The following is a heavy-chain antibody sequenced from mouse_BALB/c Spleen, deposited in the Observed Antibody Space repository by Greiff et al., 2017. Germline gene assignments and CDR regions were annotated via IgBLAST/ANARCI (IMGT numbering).Heavy chain of an antibody. V-gene: IGHV3-2*02. CDR3: ARKGYGNYVYAMDY. D-gene: IGHD2-10*02. Sequence: VQLQQSGPGLVKPSQSLSLTCTVTGYSITSDYAWNWIRQFPGNKLEWMGYISYSGSTSYNPSLKSRISITRDTSKNQFFLQLNSVTTEDTATYYCARKGYGNYVYAMDYWGQGTSVTVSS. CDR2: ISYSGST. J-gene: IGHJ4*01. CDR1: GYSITSDYA.